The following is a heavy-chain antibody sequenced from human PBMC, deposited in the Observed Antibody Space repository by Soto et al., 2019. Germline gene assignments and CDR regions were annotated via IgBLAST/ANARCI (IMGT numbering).Heavy chain of an antibody. CDR2: IYNGGST. CDR1: GGSTSSGGSC. D-gene: IGHD7-27*01. J-gene: IGHJ4*02. Sequence: QVQLQESGPILVKPSQTLSLTCTVSGGSTSSGGSCWSWIRQTPDKVLEWIWHIYNGGSTYSNPSLKSRVTISVDTSRTQFSLKLSSVSAADTAVYYCARGPSGDKVEYWGQGTLVTVSS. V-gene: IGHV4-30-4*08. CDR3: ARGPSGDKVEY.